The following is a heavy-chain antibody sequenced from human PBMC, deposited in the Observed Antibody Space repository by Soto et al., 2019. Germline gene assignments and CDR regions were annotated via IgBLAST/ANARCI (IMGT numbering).Heavy chain of an antibody. CDR3: AGSGSYGLYYYYGMDV. D-gene: IGHD1-26*01. Sequence: SETLSLTCTVSGGSISSYYWSWIRQPAGKGLEWIGRIYTSGSTNYNPSLKSRVTMSVDTSKNQFSLKLSSVTAADTAVYYCAGSGSYGLYYYYGMDVWGQGTTVTVS. J-gene: IGHJ6*02. CDR2: IYTSGST. V-gene: IGHV4-4*07. CDR1: GGSISSYY.